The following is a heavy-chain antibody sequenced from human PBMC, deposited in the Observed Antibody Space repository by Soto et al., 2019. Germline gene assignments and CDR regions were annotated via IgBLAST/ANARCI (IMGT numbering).Heavy chain of an antibody. CDR1: GFTFSSYG. Sequence: QVQLVESGGGVVQPGRSLRLSCAASGFTFSSYGMHWVRQAPGKGLEWVAVISYDGSNKYYADSVKGRFTISRDNSKNTLYLQMNSLRAEDTAVYYCAKDFTGWPYYYYGMDVWGQGTTVTVSS. D-gene: IGHD6-19*01. J-gene: IGHJ6*02. CDR3: AKDFTGWPYYYYGMDV. V-gene: IGHV3-30*18. CDR2: ISYDGSNK.